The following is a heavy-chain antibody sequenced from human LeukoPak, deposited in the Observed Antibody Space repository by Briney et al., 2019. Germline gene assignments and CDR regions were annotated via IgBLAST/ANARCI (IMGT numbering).Heavy chain of an antibody. V-gene: IGHV4-59*08. CDR2: IYYSGST. D-gene: IGHD2-21*01. CDR3: ARRGDRWTYYFDY. Sequence: PSGTLSLTCTVSGGSISSYYWSWIRQPPGKGLEWIGYIYYSGSTNYNPSLKSRVTISVDTSKNQFSLKLSSVTAADTAVYYCARRGDRWTYYFDYWGQGTLVTVSS. CDR1: GGSISSYY. J-gene: IGHJ4*02.